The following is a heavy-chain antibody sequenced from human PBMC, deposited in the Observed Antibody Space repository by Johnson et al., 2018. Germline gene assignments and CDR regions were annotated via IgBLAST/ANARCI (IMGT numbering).Heavy chain of an antibody. CDR2: ISYDGSNK. J-gene: IGHJ6*03. CDR3: AKEHYYGSGSLESMDV. V-gene: IGHV3-30*18. CDR1: GFTFSSYG. D-gene: IGHD3-10*01. Sequence: QVQLQESGGGVVQPGRSLRLSCAASGFTFSSYGIQWVRQAPGKGLEWVAVISYDGSNKYYAESVKGRFTISRDNSKNTLYLQMNSLRVEDTAVYYCAKEHYYGSGSLESMDVWGKGTTVTVSS.